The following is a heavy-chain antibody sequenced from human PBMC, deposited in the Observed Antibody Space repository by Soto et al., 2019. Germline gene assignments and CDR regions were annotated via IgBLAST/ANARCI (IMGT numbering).Heavy chain of an antibody. D-gene: IGHD3-16*01. Sequence: GGSLRLSCVASGFNFSDHYMTWIRQAPGKGLEWVSSISSSGTTKEYADSVKGRFTISRDNAKNSLSLQMNSLRAEDTAVYYCAREGGYWFDPWGQGTLVTVSS. J-gene: IGHJ5*02. V-gene: IGHV3-11*01. CDR3: AREGGYWFDP. CDR2: ISSSGTTK. CDR1: GFNFSDHY.